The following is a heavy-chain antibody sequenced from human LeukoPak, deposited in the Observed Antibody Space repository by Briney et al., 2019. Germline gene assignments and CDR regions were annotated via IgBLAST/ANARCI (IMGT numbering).Heavy chain of an antibody. Sequence: GGSPRLSCAASGFTFSGYAMHWLRQAPGKGLEWVSYISSSGSTIYYADSVKGRFTISRDNAKNSLYLQMNSLRAEDTAVYYCARIDIVATICDYWGQGTLVTVSS. CDR1: GFTFSGYA. D-gene: IGHD5-12*01. V-gene: IGHV3-48*04. J-gene: IGHJ4*02. CDR3: ARIDIVATICDY. CDR2: ISSSGSTI.